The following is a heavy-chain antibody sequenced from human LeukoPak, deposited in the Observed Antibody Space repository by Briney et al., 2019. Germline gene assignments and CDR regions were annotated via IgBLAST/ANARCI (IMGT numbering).Heavy chain of an antibody. J-gene: IGHJ4*02. CDR1: GGSFSGYY. Sequence: SEALSLTCAVYGGSFSGYYWSWLRQPPGKGLEWIGEINHSGSTNYNPSLKSRVTISVDTSKNQFSLKLSSVTAADTAVYYCARTRIQLWSSPLDYWGQGTLVTVSS. D-gene: IGHD5-18*01. V-gene: IGHV4-34*01. CDR2: INHSGST. CDR3: ARTRIQLWSSPLDY.